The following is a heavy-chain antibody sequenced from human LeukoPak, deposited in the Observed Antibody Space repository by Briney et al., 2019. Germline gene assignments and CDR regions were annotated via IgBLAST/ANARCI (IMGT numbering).Heavy chain of an antibody. CDR1: GFTFSSYA. CDR3: EKEYSGTFSPFPSYFDC. V-gene: IGHV3-23*01. Sequence: PGGSLRLSCAASGFTFSSYAMNWVRQAPGKGLEWVSAISGSAGRAYYADSVKGRFTISRDNSKNTLYLQMNSLRAEDTAVYYCEKEYSGTFSPFPSYFDCWGQGTLVTVSS. CDR2: ISGSAGRA. D-gene: IGHD1-26*01. J-gene: IGHJ4*02.